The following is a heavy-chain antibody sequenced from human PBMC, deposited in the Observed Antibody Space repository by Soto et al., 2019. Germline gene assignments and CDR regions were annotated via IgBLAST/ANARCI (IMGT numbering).Heavy chain of an antibody. CDR2: INAGNGNT. Sequence: EASVKVSCKASGYTFTSYAMHWVRQAPGQRLEWMGWINAGNGNTKYSQKFQGRVTITRDTSASTAYMELSSLRSEDTAVYYCARDRVQIVLVPAAPYYYYGMDVWGQGTTVTV. CDR3: ARDRVQIVLVPAAPYYYYGMDV. V-gene: IGHV1-3*01. CDR1: GYTFTSYA. D-gene: IGHD2-2*01. J-gene: IGHJ6*02.